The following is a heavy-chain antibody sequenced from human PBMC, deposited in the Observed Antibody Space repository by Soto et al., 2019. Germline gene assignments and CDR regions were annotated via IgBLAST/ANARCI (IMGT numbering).Heavy chain of an antibody. CDR2: ISWDGLAQ. V-gene: IGHV3-30*18. J-gene: IGHJ4*02. CDR3: AKETIQVGGPNYFDY. Sequence: GGSLRLSCEASGFTFGSYGMHWVRQAPGMGLEWVAVISWDGLAQYYGDSVRGRFTISRDNSQSTLYLQMNSLRTEDTAIYYCAKETIQVGGPNYFDYWGQGVLVTVSS. D-gene: IGHD1-1*01. CDR1: GFTFGSYG.